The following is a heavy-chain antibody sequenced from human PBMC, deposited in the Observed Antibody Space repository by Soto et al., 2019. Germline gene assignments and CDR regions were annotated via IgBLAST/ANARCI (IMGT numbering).Heavy chain of an antibody. D-gene: IGHD5-12*01. V-gene: IGHV1-69*12. J-gene: IGHJ4*02. CDR2: IISIFGTP. CDR3: ARDLGSGYDPGDY. Sequence: QVQLVQSGAEVKKPGSSVKVSCKASGGTFNSYVFNWVRQAPGQGREWMGGIISIFGTPNYGQKFQGRVTITADESTSTGFMELSSLTSEDTAIYYCARDLGSGYDPGDYWGQGTLVTVSS. CDR1: GGTFNSYV.